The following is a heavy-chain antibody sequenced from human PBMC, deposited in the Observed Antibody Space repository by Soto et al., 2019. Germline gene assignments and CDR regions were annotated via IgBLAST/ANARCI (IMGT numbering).Heavy chain of an antibody. Sequence: GASVKVSCKASGYTFTSYGISWVRQAPGQGLEWMGWISAYNGNTNNAKKLQGRVTMTTDTSTSTAYMELRSLRSDDTAVYYCARDSYYYDSSGFAFDYWGQRTLVTVSS. CDR1: GYTFTSYG. CDR2: ISAYNGNT. J-gene: IGHJ4*02. V-gene: IGHV1-18*04. CDR3: ARDSYYYDSSGFAFDY. D-gene: IGHD3-22*01.